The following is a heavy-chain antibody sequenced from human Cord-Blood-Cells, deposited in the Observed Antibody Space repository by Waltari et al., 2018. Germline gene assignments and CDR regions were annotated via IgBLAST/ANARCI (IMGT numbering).Heavy chain of an antibody. CDR2: INHSGST. CDR3: ARAGADFWSGYYDY. Sequence: QVQLQQWGAGLLKPSETLSLTCAVYGGSFSGYYWSWIRQPPGKGLEWIGEINHSGSTHYNPSLKSRVTISVDTSKTQFSLKLSAVTAADTAVYYCARAGADFWSGYYDYWGQGTLVTVSS. CDR1: GGSFSGYY. D-gene: IGHD3-3*01. V-gene: IGHV4-34*01. J-gene: IGHJ4*02.